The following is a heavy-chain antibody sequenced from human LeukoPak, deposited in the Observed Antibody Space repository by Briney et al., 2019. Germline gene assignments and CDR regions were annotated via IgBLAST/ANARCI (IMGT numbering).Heavy chain of an antibody. V-gene: IGHV3-11*01. CDR3: ARAPGVVPAAIWFDP. Sequence: GGSLRLSCAASGFTFSDYYMSWIRQAPGKGLEWVSYISSSGSTIYYADSVKGRFTISRDNSKNTLYLQMNSLRAEDTAVYYCARAPGVVPAAIWFDPWGQGTLVTVSS. CDR2: ISSSGSTI. CDR1: GFTFSDYY. J-gene: IGHJ5*02. D-gene: IGHD2-2*01.